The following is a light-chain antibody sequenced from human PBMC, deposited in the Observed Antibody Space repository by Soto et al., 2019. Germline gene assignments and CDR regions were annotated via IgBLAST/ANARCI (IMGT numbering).Light chain of an antibody. CDR2: DVS. CDR1: QDIRGA. Sequence: AIQLTQSPSSLSASVGDRVTITCRASQDIRGALAWYQQQPGKRPKLLIFDVSRLQSGVPSRFSGSGSGTDFTLTISSLQPEDFATYYCQQFNTYPITFGQGTRLEIK. CDR3: QQFNTYPIT. V-gene: IGKV1-13*02. J-gene: IGKJ5*01.